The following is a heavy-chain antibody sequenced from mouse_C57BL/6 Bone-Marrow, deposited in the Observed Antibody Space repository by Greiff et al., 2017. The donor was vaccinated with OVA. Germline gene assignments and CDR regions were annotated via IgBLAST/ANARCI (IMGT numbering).Heavy chain of an antibody. CDR3: ARDRGSLTGTCAY. D-gene: IGHD4-1*01. J-gene: IGHJ3*01. CDR1: GFTFSSYA. V-gene: IGHV5-4*01. CDR2: ISDGGSYT. Sequence: EVQVVESGGGLVKPGGSLKLSCAASGFTFSSYAMSWVRQTPEKRLEWVATISDGGSYTYYPDNVKGRFTISRDNAKNNLYLQMSHLKSEDTAMYYCARDRGSLTGTCAYWGQVTLVTVSA.